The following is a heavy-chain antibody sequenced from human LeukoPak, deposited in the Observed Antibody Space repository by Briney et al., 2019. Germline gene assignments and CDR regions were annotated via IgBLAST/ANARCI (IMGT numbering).Heavy chain of an antibody. V-gene: IGHV4-38-2*02. J-gene: IGHJ4*02. CDR2: IYHSGST. D-gene: IGHD5-12*01. CDR1: GYSISSGYY. Sequence: SETLSLTCTVSGYSISSGYYWGWIRQPPGKGLEWIGSIYHSGSTYYNPSLKSRVTISVDTSKNQFSLKLSSVTVADTAVYYCARVKWLRSGGLFDYWGQGTLVTVSS. CDR3: ARVKWLRSGGLFDY.